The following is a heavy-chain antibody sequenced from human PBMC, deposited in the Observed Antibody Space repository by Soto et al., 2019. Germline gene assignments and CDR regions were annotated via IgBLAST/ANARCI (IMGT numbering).Heavy chain of an antibody. CDR3: ARYRGGEVAGYTLDN. Sequence: SETLSLTCTVSGGSISSNYWTWIRQPPGKGLEWIGYVYNSGSTNYNPSLKSRVTISEDTSKSQFSLKVNSMTAADTAVYYCARYRGGEVAGYTLDNWGQGILVTVS. D-gene: IGHD2-15*01. V-gene: IGHV4-59*01. J-gene: IGHJ4*02. CDR2: VYNSGST. CDR1: GGSISSNY.